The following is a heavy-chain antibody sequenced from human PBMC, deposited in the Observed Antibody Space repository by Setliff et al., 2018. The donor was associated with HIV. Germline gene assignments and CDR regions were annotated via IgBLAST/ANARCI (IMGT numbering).Heavy chain of an antibody. Sequence: SETLSLTCAVSGYSISSGYYWAWIRQSPGKGPDWIGSIHHSGTTYYNPSLKSRVTISVDTTTSQVSLQVNSVTAVDTAVYYCARVPHRVVGTTTLLYHFDYWGLGTLVTVSS. D-gene: IGHD1-26*01. CDR2: IHHSGTT. J-gene: IGHJ4*02. CDR3: ARVPHRVVGTTTLLYHFDY. V-gene: IGHV4-38-2*01. CDR1: GYSISSGYY.